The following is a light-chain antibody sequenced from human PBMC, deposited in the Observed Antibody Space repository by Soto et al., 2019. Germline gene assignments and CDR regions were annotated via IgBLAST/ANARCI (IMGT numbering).Light chain of an antibody. J-gene: IGLJ2*01. V-gene: IGLV3-12*02. CDR1: NIGCKA. Sequence: SYELTQPHSVSVATAQMARITCGGNNIGCKAVHWYQQKPGQDPVLVIYSDTNRPSGIPERFYGSNPGNTATLTISSVEAGEDADDYCQVCDGSSEHVVFGGGTKLTVL. CDR2: SDT. CDR3: QVCDGSSEHVV.